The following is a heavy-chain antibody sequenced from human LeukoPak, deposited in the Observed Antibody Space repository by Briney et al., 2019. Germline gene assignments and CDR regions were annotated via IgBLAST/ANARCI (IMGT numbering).Heavy chain of an antibody. V-gene: IGHV4-59*01. D-gene: IGHD1-26*01. CDR3: ARDSRRELLHAFDI. CDR2: IYYSGST. CDR1: GGSISSYY. J-gene: IGHJ3*02. Sequence: PSETLSLTCTVSGGSISSYYWSWIRQPPGKGLEWIGYIYYSGSTNYNPSLKSRVTISVDTSKNQFSLKLSSVTAADTAVYYCARDSRRELLHAFDIWGQGTMATVSS.